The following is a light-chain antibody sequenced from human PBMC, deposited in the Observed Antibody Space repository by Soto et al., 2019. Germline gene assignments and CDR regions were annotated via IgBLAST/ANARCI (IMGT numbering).Light chain of an antibody. CDR2: GTS. CDR1: QSVRDRY. CDR3: QQYTSPLS. V-gene: IGKV3-20*01. J-gene: IGKJ4*01. Sequence: EIVLTQSPGTLSLSPGERATLSCRASQSVRDRYLAWYQQKPGQAPRLLIYGTSSRASGIPDRFSGSGSGTDFTLTISRLEPEDFAVYYCQQYTSPLSFGGGTKVDNK.